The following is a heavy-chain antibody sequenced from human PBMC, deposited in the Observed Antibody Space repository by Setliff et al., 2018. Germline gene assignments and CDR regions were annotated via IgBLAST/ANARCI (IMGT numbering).Heavy chain of an antibody. J-gene: IGHJ4*02. V-gene: IGHV4-38-2*01. CDR3: ARHRPNLPFDA. CDR1: SFSVNSGYF. CDR2: MYHGGTT. Sequence: SETLSLTCAVSSFSVNSGYFWGWIRQPPGKGLEWIGCMYHGGTTHYNPSLKSRVTISVDTSKNRFSLKLSSVTAADTSVYFCARHRPNLPFDAWGQGALVTVSS. D-gene: IGHD7-27*01.